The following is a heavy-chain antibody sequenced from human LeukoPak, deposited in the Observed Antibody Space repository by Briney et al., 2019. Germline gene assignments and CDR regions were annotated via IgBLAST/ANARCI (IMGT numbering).Heavy chain of an antibody. CDR3: ARDPVRGDFWSGYSS. V-gene: IGHV1-46*01. CDR2: INPSGGST. D-gene: IGHD3-3*01. Sequence: GASVKVSCKASGYTFTSYYMHWVRQAPGQGLEWMGIINPSGGSTSYAQKFQGRVTMTRDTSTSTVYMELSSLRSEDTAVYYCARDPVRGDFWSGYSSWGQGTPVTVSS. J-gene: IGHJ5*02. CDR1: GYTFTSYY.